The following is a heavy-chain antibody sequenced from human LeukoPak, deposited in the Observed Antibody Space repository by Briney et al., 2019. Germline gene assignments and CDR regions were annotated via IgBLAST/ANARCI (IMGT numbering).Heavy chain of an antibody. D-gene: IGHD5-24*01. J-gene: IGHJ6*03. CDR3: ARVSITGYYYYMDV. CDR1: VFPFSRYS. Sequence: GGSLRLSCTTSVFPFSRYSMNWVRQAPGKGLEWVSYITSSSNTIYYADSVKGRFTISRDNAQNSLYLQMNSLRAEDTAVYYCARVSITGYYYYMDVWGKGTTVTVSS. CDR2: ITSSSNTI. V-gene: IGHV3-48*01.